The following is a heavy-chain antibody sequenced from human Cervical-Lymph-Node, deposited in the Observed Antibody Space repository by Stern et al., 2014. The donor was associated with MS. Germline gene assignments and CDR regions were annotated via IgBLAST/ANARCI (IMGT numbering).Heavy chain of an antibody. V-gene: IGHV5-51*01. D-gene: IGHD1-26*01. CDR2: FYPGDSDT. CDR1: GYSFTLYW. CDR3: AALVRGSYFY. Sequence: VQLVQSGAEMKKPGESLTISCKGSGYSFTLYWIGWVRQMPGKGLEWMGIFYPGDSDTRYGRSFKGPVAISATKSISTAYLQWSSLKASDTAMYYCAALVRGSYFYWGQGTLVTVSS. J-gene: IGHJ4*02.